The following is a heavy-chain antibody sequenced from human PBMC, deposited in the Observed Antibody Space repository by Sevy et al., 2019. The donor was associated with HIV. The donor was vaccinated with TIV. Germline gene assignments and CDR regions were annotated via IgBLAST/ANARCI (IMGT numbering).Heavy chain of an antibody. CDR2: KTGGAGVT. CDR1: GFSLSNYA. V-gene: IGHV3-23*01. CDR3: AKGRIPSIGTLGPFDS. Sequence: GGSLRLSCAASGFSLSNYAMSWVRQAPGKGLEWISTKTGGAGVTYYADSVKGRFTISRDNSKNTLFLQMNSLRAEDTDLYYCAKGRIPSIGTLGPFDSWGQGTLVTVSS. D-gene: IGHD6-6*01. J-gene: IGHJ4*02.